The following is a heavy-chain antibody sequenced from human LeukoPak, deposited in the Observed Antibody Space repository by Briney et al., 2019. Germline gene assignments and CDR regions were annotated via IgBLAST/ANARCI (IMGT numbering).Heavy chain of an antibody. Sequence: SETLSLTCSVSGDSISSGSFYWSWIRQPAGRGLEWIGRIYPSGSTNYNPSLKSRVTISLDTSKNQFSLNLSSVTAADTAMYYCARGLENWNVYIFDYWGQGTLVTVSS. CDR2: IYPSGST. D-gene: IGHD1-1*01. CDR3: ARGLENWNVYIFDY. CDR1: GDSISSGSFY. J-gene: IGHJ4*02. V-gene: IGHV4-61*02.